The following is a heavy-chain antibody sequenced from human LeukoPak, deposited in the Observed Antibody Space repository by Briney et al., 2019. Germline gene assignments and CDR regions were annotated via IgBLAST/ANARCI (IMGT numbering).Heavy chain of an antibody. CDR3: AKDIGRSRNYFDY. D-gene: IGHD3-10*01. Sequence: TGGSLRLSCAASGFTFDDHAMHWVRQAPGKGLEWVSLISGDGGSTYYADSVKGRFTISRDNSKNSLYLQMNSLRTEDSALYYCAKDIGRSRNYFDYWGQGTLVTVSS. CDR2: ISGDGGST. V-gene: IGHV3-43*02. CDR1: GFTFDDHA. J-gene: IGHJ4*02.